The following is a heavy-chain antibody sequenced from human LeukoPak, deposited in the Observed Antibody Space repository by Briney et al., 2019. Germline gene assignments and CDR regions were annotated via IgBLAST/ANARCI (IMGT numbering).Heavy chain of an antibody. CDR1: GFTFSSYE. CDR3: AKTYSSSRAHYYYYYYYMDV. V-gene: IGHV3-48*03. CDR2: ISSSGSTI. J-gene: IGHJ6*03. D-gene: IGHD6-13*01. Sequence: PGGSLRLSCAASGFTFSSYEMNWVRQAPGKGLEWVSYISSSGSTIYYADSVKGRFTISRDNSKNTLYLQMNSLRAEDTAVYYCAKTYSSSRAHYYYYYYYMDVWGKGTTVTISS.